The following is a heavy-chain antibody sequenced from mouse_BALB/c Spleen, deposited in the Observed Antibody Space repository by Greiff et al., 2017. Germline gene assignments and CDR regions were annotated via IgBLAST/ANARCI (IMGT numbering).Heavy chain of an antibody. CDR1: GYSITSDYA. J-gene: IGHJ4*01. V-gene: IGHV3-2*02. CDR2: ISYSGST. CDR3: ASYDGYYAMDY. D-gene: IGHD2-3*01. Sequence: EVKLQESGPGLVKPAQSLSLTCTVTGYSITSDYAWYWIRQFPGNKLEWMGYISYSGSTSYNPSLKSRISITRDTSKNQFFLQLNSVTTEDTATYYCASYDGYYAMDYWGQGTSVTVSS.